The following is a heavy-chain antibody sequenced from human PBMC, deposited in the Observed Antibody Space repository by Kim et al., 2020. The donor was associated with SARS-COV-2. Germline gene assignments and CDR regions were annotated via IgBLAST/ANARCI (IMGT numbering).Heavy chain of an antibody. CDR3: ARSRYSGSYNRLGY. Sequence: SPSFQGQVTISADKSISTAYLQWSSLKASDTAMYYCARSRYSGSYNRLGYWGQGTLVTVSS. V-gene: IGHV5-51*01. J-gene: IGHJ4*02. D-gene: IGHD1-26*01.